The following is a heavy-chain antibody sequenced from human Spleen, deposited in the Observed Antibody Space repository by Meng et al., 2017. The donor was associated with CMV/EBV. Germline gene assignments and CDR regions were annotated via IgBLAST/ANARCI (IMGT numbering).Heavy chain of an antibody. CDR3: ARDATLPDY. D-gene: IGHD2-15*01. CDR1: GFTFSSYA. J-gene: IGHJ4*02. Sequence: GESLKISCAASGFTFSSYAMHWVRQAPGKGLEWVAVISYDGSNKYYADSVKGRFTISRDNSKNTLYLQMNSLRAEDTAVYYCARDATLPDYWGQGTLVTVSP. CDR2: ISYDGSNK. V-gene: IGHV3-30*04.